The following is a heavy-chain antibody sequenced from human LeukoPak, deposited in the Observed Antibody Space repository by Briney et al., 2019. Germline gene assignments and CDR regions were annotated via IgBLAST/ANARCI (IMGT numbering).Heavy chain of an antibody. J-gene: IGHJ6*03. V-gene: IGHV4-34*01. CDR3: ARGSGERRQQLNWGVVYYYYYMDV. CDR1: GFTVSSNY. Sequence: PGGSLRLSCAASGFTVSSNYMSWVRQAQGKGLEWIGEINHSGSTNYNPSLKSRVTISVETSKNQFSLKLSSVTAADTAVYYCARGSGERRQQLNWGVVYYYYYMDVWGKGTTVTVSS. D-gene: IGHD6-13*01. CDR2: INHSGST.